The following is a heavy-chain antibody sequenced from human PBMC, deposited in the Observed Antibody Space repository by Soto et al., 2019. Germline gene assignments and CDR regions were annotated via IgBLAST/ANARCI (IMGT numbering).Heavy chain of an antibody. J-gene: IGHJ4*02. Sequence: PGGSLRLSCSASGFSFSDYTMNWFRQAPGKGLEWVSSISSSSSYIYYADSAKGRFTISRDNAKNSLYLQMNSLRAEDTAVYYCARDSAPISPPGLFDFWGPGTLVTVSS. V-gene: IGHV3-21*01. CDR2: ISSSSSYI. CDR1: GFSFSDYT. CDR3: ARDSAPISPPGLFDF. D-gene: IGHD3-10*01.